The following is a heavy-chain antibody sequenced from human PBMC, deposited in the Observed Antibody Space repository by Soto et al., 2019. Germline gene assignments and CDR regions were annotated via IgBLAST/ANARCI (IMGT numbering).Heavy chain of an antibody. CDR2: IYPGDSDT. Sequence: GESLKISCKGSGYTFTNYWIGWVRQMPGKGLEWMGIIYPGDSDTKYNPSFQGQVTISADKSITTTYLQWGSLKASDTAIYYCAASIFYSGMDVWGQGTTVTVSS. V-gene: IGHV5-51*01. CDR3: AASIFYSGMDV. J-gene: IGHJ6*02. CDR1: GYTFTNYW.